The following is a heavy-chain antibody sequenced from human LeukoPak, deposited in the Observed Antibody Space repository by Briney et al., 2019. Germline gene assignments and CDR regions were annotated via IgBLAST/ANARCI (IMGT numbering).Heavy chain of an antibody. J-gene: IGHJ3*02. CDR1: GFTFSGYA. V-gene: IGHV3-48*02. D-gene: IGHD3-10*01. CDR2: IYSSDTT. CDR3: ARDLHYAFDI. Sequence: GGSLRLSCAASGFTFSGYAMNWVRQAPGKGLEWVSHIYSSDTTYADSVKGRFTISRDNAKNSLYQQMNSLRDEDTAVYYCARDLHYAFDIWGQGTMVTASS.